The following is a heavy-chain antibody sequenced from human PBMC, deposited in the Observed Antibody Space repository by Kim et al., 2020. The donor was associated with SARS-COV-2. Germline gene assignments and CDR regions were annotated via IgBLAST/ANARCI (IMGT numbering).Heavy chain of an antibody. CDR3: ARGMGEEGWQYGRFDP. Sequence: GGSLRLSCAASGFTFSSYAMHWVRQAPGKGLEWVAVISYDGSNKYYADSVKGRFTISRDNSKNTLYLQMNSLRAEDTAVYYCARGMGEEGWQYGRFDPCGQGTLVTVSS. V-gene: IGHV3-30-3*01. D-gene: IGHD3-16*01. CDR2: ISYDGSNK. J-gene: IGHJ5*02. CDR1: GFTFSSYA.